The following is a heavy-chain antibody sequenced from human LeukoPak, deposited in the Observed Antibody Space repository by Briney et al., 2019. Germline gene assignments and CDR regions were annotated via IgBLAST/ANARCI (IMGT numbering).Heavy chain of an antibody. Sequence: ASVKVSCKVSGYTLTELSMHWVRQAPGKGLEWMGGFDPEDGETIYAQKFQGRVTMTEDTSTDTAYMELSSLRSEDTAVYYCATNPPGVIIFQPYFDYWGQGTLVTVSS. V-gene: IGHV1-24*01. CDR2: FDPEDGET. D-gene: IGHD3-10*01. CDR3: ATNPPGVIIFQPYFDY. CDR1: GYTLTELS. J-gene: IGHJ4*02.